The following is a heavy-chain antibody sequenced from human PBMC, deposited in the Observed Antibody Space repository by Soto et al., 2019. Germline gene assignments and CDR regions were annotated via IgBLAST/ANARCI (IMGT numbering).Heavy chain of an antibody. CDR2: ISYDGYST. D-gene: IGHD1-1*01. Sequence: PGGSLRLSXGASGFSFSHKGMSWARQRPGKAPEWVSGISYDGYSTFYADSVKGRFTISRDNSKNLLFLQMDSLRAEDSAIYYCVREGDRYGTVAFDSWGQGTQVTVSS. CDR1: GFSFSHKG. J-gene: IGHJ4*02. V-gene: IGHV3-23*01. CDR3: VREGDRYGTVAFDS.